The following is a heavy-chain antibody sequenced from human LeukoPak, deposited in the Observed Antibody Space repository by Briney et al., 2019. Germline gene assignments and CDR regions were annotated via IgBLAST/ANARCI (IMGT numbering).Heavy chain of an antibody. CDR2: IYYSGST. D-gene: IGHD5-24*01. CDR3: ATEMATINGRTGDY. J-gene: IGHJ4*02. Sequence: SETLSLTCTVSGGSISSYYWSWIRQPPGKGLEWIGYIYYSGSTNYNPSLKSRVTISVDTSKNQFSLKLSSVTAADTAVYYCATEMATINGRTGDYWGQGTLVTVSS. V-gene: IGHV4-59*01. CDR1: GGSISSYY.